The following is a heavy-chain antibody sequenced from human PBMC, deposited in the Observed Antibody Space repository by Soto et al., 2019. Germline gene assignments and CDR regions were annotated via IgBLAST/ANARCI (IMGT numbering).Heavy chain of an antibody. CDR2: ISAYNGNT. CDR1: GYTITSYG. J-gene: IGHJ6*03. D-gene: IGHD3-3*01. Sequence: ASVKVSCKASGYTITSYGISWVRQAPGQGLEWMGWISAYNGNTNYAQKLQGRVTMTTHTSTSTAYMELRSLRSDDTAVYYCARADFWSGYYTHDYYYYMDVWGKGTTVTVSS. V-gene: IGHV1-18*01. CDR3: ARADFWSGYYTHDYYYYMDV.